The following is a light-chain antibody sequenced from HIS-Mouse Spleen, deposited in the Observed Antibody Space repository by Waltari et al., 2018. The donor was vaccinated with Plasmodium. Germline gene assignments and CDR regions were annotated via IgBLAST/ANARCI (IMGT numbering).Light chain of an antibody. CDR1: SSDVGGYTY. CDR2: DVS. V-gene: IGLV2-14*03. CDR3: SSYTSSSTYV. J-gene: IGLJ1*01. Sequence: QSALTQPASVSGSPGQSITIPCTGTSSDVGGYTYVSWYQQHPGQAPKLMIYDVSNRPSGVSNRFSGSKSGNTASLTISGLQAEDEADYYCSSYTSSSTYVFGTGTKVTVL.